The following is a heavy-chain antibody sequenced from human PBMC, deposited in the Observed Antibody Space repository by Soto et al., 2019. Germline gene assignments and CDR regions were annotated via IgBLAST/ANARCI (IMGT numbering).Heavy chain of an antibody. Sequence: PSETLSLTCTVSGCSISSGGYYWSWIRQHPGKGLEWIGYIYYSGSTYYNPSLKSRVTISVDTSKNQFSLKLGSVTAADTAVYYCARSLGVAAGGLFDYWGQGTLVTGSA. V-gene: IGHV4-31*03. CDR3: ARSLGVAAGGLFDY. CDR2: IYYSGST. CDR1: GCSISSGGYY. D-gene: IGHD6-13*01. J-gene: IGHJ4*02.